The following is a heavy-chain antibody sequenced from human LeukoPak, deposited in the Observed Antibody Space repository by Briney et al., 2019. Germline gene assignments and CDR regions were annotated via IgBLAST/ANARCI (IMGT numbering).Heavy chain of an antibody. J-gene: IGHJ4*02. D-gene: IGHD2-21*02. CDR2: ISSSGSTI. Sequence: PGGSLRLSCAASGFTFSSYEMNWVRQAPGKGLEWVSYISSSGSTIYYADSVKGRFTISRDNAKNSLYLQMNSLRAEDTAVYYCAREPYCGGDCWYFDYWGQGTLVTVSS. CDR3: AREPYCGGDCWYFDY. CDR1: GFTFSSYE. V-gene: IGHV3-48*03.